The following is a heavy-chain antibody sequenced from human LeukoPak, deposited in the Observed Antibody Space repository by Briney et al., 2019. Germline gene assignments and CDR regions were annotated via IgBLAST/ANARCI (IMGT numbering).Heavy chain of an antibody. CDR2: IYYSGST. Sequence: SETLSLTCTVSGGSISSSSYYWGCIRQPPGKGLEWIGSIYYSGSTYYNPSLKSRVTISVDTSKNQFSLKLSSVTAADTAVYYCASTTAYYYDSSGYCFDYWGQGTLVTVSS. D-gene: IGHD3-22*01. CDR3: ASTTAYYYDSSGYCFDY. V-gene: IGHV4-39*07. J-gene: IGHJ4*02. CDR1: GGSISSSSYY.